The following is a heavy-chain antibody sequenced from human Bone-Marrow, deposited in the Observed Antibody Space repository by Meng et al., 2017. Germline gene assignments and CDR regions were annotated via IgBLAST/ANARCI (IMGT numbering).Heavy chain of an antibody. CDR3: ARDRVVRGVSGPDYYYYNGMDV. Sequence: SLKISCAASGFTFDDYAMHWVRQAPGKGLEWVSGISWNSGSIGYADSVKGRFTISRDNAKNSLYLQMSSLRAEDTAVYYCARDRVVRGVSGPDYYYYNGMDVWGQGTPVTVSS. D-gene: IGHD3-10*01. CDR1: GFTFDDYA. J-gene: IGHJ6*02. V-gene: IGHV3-9*01. CDR2: ISWNSGSI.